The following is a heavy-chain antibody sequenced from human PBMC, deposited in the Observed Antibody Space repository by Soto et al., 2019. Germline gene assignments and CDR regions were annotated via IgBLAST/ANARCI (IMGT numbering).Heavy chain of an antibody. Sequence: QVQLVESGGGVVQPGRSLRLSCAASGFNFSSYVMHWVRQAPGKGLEWVAVIWYDGGNKYYADSVKGRFTISRDNSKNTLYLNMNSLRAEDTAVYYCARDGQWLPRDGLRSSYYFDYWGQGTLVTVSS. V-gene: IGHV3-33*01. J-gene: IGHJ4*02. D-gene: IGHD6-19*01. CDR3: ARDGQWLPRDGLRSSYYFDY. CDR2: IWYDGGNK. CDR1: GFNFSSYV.